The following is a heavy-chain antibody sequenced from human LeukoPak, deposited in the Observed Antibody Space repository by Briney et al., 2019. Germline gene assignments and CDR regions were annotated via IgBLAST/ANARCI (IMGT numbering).Heavy chain of an antibody. CDR2: INPNSGGT. CDR1: GYTFTGYY. Sequence: ASVKVSCKASGYTFTGYYMHWVRQAPGQGLEWMGWINPNSGGTNYAQKFQGRVTMTRDTSISTAYMELSRLRSDDTAVYYCARRELLWFGEGAFDIWGQGTMVTVSS. D-gene: IGHD3-10*01. J-gene: IGHJ3*02. CDR3: ARRELLWFGEGAFDI. V-gene: IGHV1-2*02.